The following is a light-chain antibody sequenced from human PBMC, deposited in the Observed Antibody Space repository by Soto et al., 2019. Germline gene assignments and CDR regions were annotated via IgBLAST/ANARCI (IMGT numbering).Light chain of an antibody. CDR1: QSVYSDY. CDR3: KYYGRSVSCT. Sequence: EIVLTQSPGTLYLSPGERATLSCRASQSVYSDYLTWYQQKPGQAPRLLMYAASSSATGIPDRLSGSGSGTDFTPTISTLEPVVFPVYDCKYYGRSVSCTFGEGTKVEIK. V-gene: IGKV3-20*01. CDR2: AAS. J-gene: IGKJ1*01.